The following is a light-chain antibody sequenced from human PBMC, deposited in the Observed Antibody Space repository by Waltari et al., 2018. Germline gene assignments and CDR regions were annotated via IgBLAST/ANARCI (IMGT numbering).Light chain of an antibody. CDR1: SSVVGRYKF. CDR3: CSYDGTDTI. J-gene: IGLJ2*01. V-gene: IGLV2-11*01. CDR2: DVN. Sequence: QSALTQPRSVSGSPGQSVTISRTGTSSVVGRYKFVSWYHQHPGKAPTLRIYDVNKRPSGVPDRFSGSKSGNAASLTIAGLQAEDETDYYCCSYDGTDTIFGGGTKLTVL.